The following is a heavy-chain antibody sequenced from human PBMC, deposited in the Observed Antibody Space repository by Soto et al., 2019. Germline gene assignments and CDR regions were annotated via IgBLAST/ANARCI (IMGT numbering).Heavy chain of an antibody. CDR3: ARDVGPVTIFGEALSGYFDF. D-gene: IGHD3-3*01. J-gene: IGHJ4*02. CDR1: GFSFGTYW. CDR2: IKEDGSER. V-gene: IGHV3-7*03. Sequence: GVLRLSCAVSGFSFGTYWMRWVRQAPGKGLEWLASIKEDGSERYYLDSVKGRFTISRDNAKDSLSLQMNSLRGEDTAFYYCARDVGPVTIFGEALSGYFDFWGQGTLVTVSS.